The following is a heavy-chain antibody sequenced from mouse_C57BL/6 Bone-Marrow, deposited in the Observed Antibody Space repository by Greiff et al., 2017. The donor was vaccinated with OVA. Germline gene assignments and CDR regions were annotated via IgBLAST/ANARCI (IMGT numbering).Heavy chain of an antibody. CDR1: GFNIKDYY. Sequence: EVQLQQSGAELVKPGASVKLSCTASGFNIKDYYMHWVKQRTEQGLEWIGRIDPEDGETKYAPKFPGKATITADTSTNTDSLQLSSLTAEDTAVYYCARHFYCGSSYAWFAYWGQGTLVTVSA. V-gene: IGHV14-2*01. J-gene: IGHJ3*01. CDR2: IDPEDGET. D-gene: IGHD1-1*01. CDR3: ARHFYCGSSYAWFAY.